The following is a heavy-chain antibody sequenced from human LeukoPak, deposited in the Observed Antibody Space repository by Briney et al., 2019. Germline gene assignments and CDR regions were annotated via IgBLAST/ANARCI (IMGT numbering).Heavy chain of an antibody. CDR2: INSDGSST. CDR3: AVGSYYFDD. D-gene: IGHD3-10*01. V-gene: IGHV3-74*01. Sequence: VGSLRLSCAASGFTFRSSWMHWVRRAPGKGLVWVSRINSDGSSTSYADSVKGRFTISRDNAKNTLYLQVNCLRAEDTAVYYCAVGSYYFDDWGQGTLVTVSS. CDR1: GFTFRSSW. J-gene: IGHJ4*02.